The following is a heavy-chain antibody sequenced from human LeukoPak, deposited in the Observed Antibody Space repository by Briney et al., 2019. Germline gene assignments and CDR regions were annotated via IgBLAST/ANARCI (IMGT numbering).Heavy chain of an antibody. Sequence: SETLSLTCTVSGGSISSYYWSWIRQPPGKGLEWIGYIYTSGSTNYNPSLKSRVTISVDTSKNQFSLKLSSVTAADTAVYYCARRDCSSTSCYFSYWGQGTPVTVSS. J-gene: IGHJ4*02. V-gene: IGHV4-4*09. CDR2: IYTSGST. CDR3: ARRDCSSTSCYFSY. CDR1: GGSISSYY. D-gene: IGHD2-2*01.